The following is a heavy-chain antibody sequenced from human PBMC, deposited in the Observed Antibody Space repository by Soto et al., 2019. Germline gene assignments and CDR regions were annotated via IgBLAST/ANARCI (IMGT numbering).Heavy chain of an antibody. D-gene: IGHD3-3*01. CDR2: ISAYNGNT. J-gene: IGHJ6*02. CDR3: ARDLPNYDFWSGYNYGMDV. CDR1: GYTFTSYG. V-gene: IGHV1-18*01. Sequence: ASVKVSCKASGYTFTSYGISWVRQAPGQGLEGMGWISAYNGNTNYAQKLQGRVTMTTDTSTSTAYMELRSLRSDDTAVYYCARDLPNYDFWSGYNYGMDVWGQVTPVTVSS.